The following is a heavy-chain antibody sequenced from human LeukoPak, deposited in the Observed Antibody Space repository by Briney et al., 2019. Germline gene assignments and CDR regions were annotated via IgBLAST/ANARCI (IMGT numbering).Heavy chain of an antibody. CDR2: IYYSGST. CDR3: ARTPSLYDFWSGTQEMINWFDP. J-gene: IGHJ5*02. V-gene: IGHV4-30-4*01. Sequence: PSETLSLTCTVSGGSISSGDYYWSWIRQPPGKGLVWIGYIYYSGSTYYNPSLKSRVTISVDTSKNQFSLKLSSVTAADTAVYYCARTPSLYDFWSGTQEMINWFDPWGQGTLVTVSS. CDR1: GGSISSGDYY. D-gene: IGHD3-3*01.